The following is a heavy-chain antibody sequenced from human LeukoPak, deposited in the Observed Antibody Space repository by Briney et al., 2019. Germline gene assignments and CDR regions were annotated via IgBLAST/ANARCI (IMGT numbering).Heavy chain of an antibody. CDR1: GFTFSSYS. D-gene: IGHD6-6*01. CDR2: ISSSSSYI. CDR3: ARNPYSSSSRYYFDY. V-gene: IGHV3-21*01. Sequence: GGSLRLSCAAPGFTFSSYSMNWVRQAPGKGLEWVSSISSSSSYIYYADSVKDRFTISGDNAKNSLYLQMNSLRAEDTAVYYCARNPYSSSSRYYFDYWGQGTLVTVSS. J-gene: IGHJ4*02.